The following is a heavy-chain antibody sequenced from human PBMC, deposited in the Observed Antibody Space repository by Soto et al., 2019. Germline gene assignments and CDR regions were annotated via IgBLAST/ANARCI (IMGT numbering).Heavy chain of an antibody. Sequence: QVQLQESGPGLVKPSQTLSLTCTVSGGSISSSGFYWSWIRQHPGKGLEWIGYSYYSGSTYYNPSLKSRIXISVDTSKNQFSLKLSSVTAADTAVYYCARSAAGTWVYFDFWGQGTLVTVSS. CDR2: SYYSGST. D-gene: IGHD6-13*01. CDR1: GGSISSSGFY. J-gene: IGHJ4*02. V-gene: IGHV4-31*03. CDR3: ARSAAGTWVYFDF.